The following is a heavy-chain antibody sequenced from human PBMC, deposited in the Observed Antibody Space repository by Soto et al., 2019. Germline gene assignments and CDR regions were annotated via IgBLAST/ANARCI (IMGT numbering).Heavy chain of an antibody. D-gene: IGHD2-15*01. Sequence: ASVKVSCKASGHTFTNYGINWVRQAPGQGLEWMGWISAYNGNTNYSQKFQGRVTMTTDTSTSTAYMELRSLRSDDTAVYYCARDRPYLGYCSGGNCSSGYWGQGTLVTVSS. J-gene: IGHJ4*02. CDR3: ARDRPYLGYCSGGNCSSGY. CDR1: GHTFTNYG. V-gene: IGHV1-18*01. CDR2: ISAYNGNT.